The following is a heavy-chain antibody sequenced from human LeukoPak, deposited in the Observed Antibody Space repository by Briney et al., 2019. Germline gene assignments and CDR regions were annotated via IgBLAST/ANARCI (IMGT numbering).Heavy chain of an antibody. Sequence: GRSLRLSCAASGFTFDDYAMHWVRQAPGKGLEWVSGISWNSGCIGYADSVKGRFTISRDNAKNSLYLQMNSLRAEDTALYYCAKDRTGDLDYWGQGTLVTVSS. V-gene: IGHV3-9*01. CDR1: GFTFDDYA. D-gene: IGHD7-27*01. CDR3: AKDRTGDLDY. CDR2: ISWNSGCI. J-gene: IGHJ4*02.